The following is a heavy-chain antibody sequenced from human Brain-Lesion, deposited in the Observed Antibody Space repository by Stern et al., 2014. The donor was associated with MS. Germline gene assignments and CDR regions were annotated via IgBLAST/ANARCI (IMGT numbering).Heavy chain of an antibody. Sequence: VQLVQSGPEVQKPGSSVQVSCKASGGTFGTYPITWLRQAPGQGLEWMGRIIPIFGSPNYAQKFQGRVTITADRSTTTVYMKLSSLKSDDEAVYYCAKDGPALVTNWFDPWGRGTLVTVSS. CDR1: GGTFGTYP. CDR3: AKDGPALVTNWFDP. J-gene: IGHJ5*02. CDR2: IIPIFGSP. D-gene: IGHD5-18*01. V-gene: IGHV1-69*06.